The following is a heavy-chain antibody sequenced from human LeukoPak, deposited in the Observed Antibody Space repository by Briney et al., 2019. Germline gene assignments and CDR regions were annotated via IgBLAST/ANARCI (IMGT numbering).Heavy chain of an antibody. CDR1: GFTFNNHD. Sequence: GSLRLSCAASGFTFNNHDMSWVRQAPGKGLEWVALISYDGRHKYYADSVKGRFTISRDNSNNTLFLQMNSLRPEDTAFFYCAKDSGGNWFDPWGQGTLVTVSS. D-gene: IGHD3-10*01. CDR2: ISYDGRHK. CDR3: AKDSGGNWFDP. J-gene: IGHJ5*02. V-gene: IGHV3-30*18.